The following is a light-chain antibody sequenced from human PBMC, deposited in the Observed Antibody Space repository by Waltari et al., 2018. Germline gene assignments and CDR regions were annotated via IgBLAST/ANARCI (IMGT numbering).Light chain of an antibody. Sequence: NFMLTQPHSVSESPGKTVTISCTRSSGSIASKYVQWYQQRQDRDPKTIIIEDDKKHPGVPARLSVSSDNSSTSASLTIAGLKTEDEADYYCQSYDTNSIWVLGGGTKLTVL. J-gene: IGLJ3*02. V-gene: IGLV6-57*04. CDR3: QSYDTNSIWV. CDR1: SGSIASKY. CDR2: EDD.